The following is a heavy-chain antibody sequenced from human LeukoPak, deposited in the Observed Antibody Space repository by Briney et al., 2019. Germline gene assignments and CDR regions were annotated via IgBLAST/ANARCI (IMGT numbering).Heavy chain of an antibody. J-gene: IGHJ4*02. CDR3: ARGPPPDLDY. Sequence: SQTLSLTCTVSGGSISSGGYYWSWIRQYPGKGLEWIGYIYYSGSTYYNPSLKSRVTLSVDTSKNQFSLKLSSVTAADTAVYYCARGPPPDLDYWGRGTLVTVSS. CDR2: IYYSGST. V-gene: IGHV4-31*03. CDR1: GGSISSGGYY.